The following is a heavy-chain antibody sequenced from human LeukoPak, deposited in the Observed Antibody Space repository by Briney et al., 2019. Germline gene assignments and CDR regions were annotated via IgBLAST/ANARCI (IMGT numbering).Heavy chain of an antibody. V-gene: IGHV4-34*01. CDR2: INHSGST. CDR1: GGSFSGYY. CDR3: ARGPQTGTTRRGDKFDY. Sequence: PSETLSLTCAVYGGSFSGYYWSWIRQPPGKGLGWIGEINHSGSTNYNPSLKSRVSISVDTSKNQFSLKLSSVTAADTAVYYCARGPQTGTTRRGDKFDYWGQGTLVTVSS. J-gene: IGHJ4*02. D-gene: IGHD1-7*01.